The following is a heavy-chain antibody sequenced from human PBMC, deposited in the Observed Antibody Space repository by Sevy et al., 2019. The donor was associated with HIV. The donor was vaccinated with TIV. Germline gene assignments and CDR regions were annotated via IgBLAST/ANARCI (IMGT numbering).Heavy chain of an antibody. CDR3: ARGAGDPVGALDI. D-gene: IGHD4-17*01. CDR2: ISSTSSYI. V-gene: IGHV3-21*06. Sequence: GGSLRLSCATSGFTFNIYSMYYVRQVPGRGLEWVSSISSTSSYIFYADSVKGRFTISRDNAKNSLYLQMNSLRAEDTAVYYCARGAGDPVGALDIWGQGTMVTVSS. J-gene: IGHJ3*02. CDR1: GFTFNIYS.